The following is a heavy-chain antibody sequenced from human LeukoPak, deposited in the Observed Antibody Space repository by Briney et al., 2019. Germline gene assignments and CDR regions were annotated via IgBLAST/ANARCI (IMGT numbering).Heavy chain of an antibody. Sequence: SETLSLTCTVSGGSISSSSYYWGWIRQPPRKGLEWIGSIYYSGSTYYNPSLKSRVTISVDTSKNQFSLKLSSVTAADTAVYYCARLSQLGSSWYGRGYYYMDVWGKGTTVTVSS. J-gene: IGHJ6*03. D-gene: IGHD6-13*01. V-gene: IGHV4-39*01. CDR3: ARLSQLGSSWYGRGYYYMDV. CDR2: IYYSGST. CDR1: GGSISSSSYY.